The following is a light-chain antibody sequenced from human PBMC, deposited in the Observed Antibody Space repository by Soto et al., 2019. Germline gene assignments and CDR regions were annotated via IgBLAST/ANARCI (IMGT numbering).Light chain of an antibody. J-gene: IGKJ1*01. CDR1: QTVDSY. CDR2: DAS. V-gene: IGKV3-11*01. CDR3: QQRSKWPKT. Sequence: IVLTQYPATLSLSPGERATLSCRASQTVDSYLAWYQQKPGQVPKVLIYDASNRATGVPARFSGSGSGTDFTLTISSLQHEDFAVYDCQQRSKWPKTFGQGTKVDIK.